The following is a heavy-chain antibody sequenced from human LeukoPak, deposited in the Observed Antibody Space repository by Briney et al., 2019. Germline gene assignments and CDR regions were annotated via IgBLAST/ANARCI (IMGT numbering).Heavy chain of an antibody. D-gene: IGHD2-2*01. J-gene: IGHJ4*02. CDR2: IDPNGVGT. V-gene: IGHV1-2*02. CDR1: GYIFTDYF. Sequence: GASVRVSCKASGYIFTDYFIHWVRQAPGQGLEWMGWIDPNGVGTNLAQKFQGRVTLTRDTSISTAYMELSSLGSDDTAVYYCTRGRTVAPGAAPPFDYWGQETLVIVSS. CDR3: TRGRTVAPGAAPPFDY.